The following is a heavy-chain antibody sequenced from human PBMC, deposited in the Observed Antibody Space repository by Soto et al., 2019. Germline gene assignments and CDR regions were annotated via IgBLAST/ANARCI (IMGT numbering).Heavy chain of an antibody. Sequence: VQLQESGPGLVKPSATLSLTCTVSGASISGYYWRWIRQSAGKGLEWLGRFVSSGCSRYNPPLGSRLTTSLDTSKHQLSPPLSSGAAADTAVYYCERGDSGRSDHFDNWGQGILVTVSS. CDR3: ERGDSGRSDHFDN. D-gene: IGHD6-19*01. J-gene: IGHJ4*02. CDR2: FVSSGCS. V-gene: IGHV4-4*07. CDR1: GASISGYY.